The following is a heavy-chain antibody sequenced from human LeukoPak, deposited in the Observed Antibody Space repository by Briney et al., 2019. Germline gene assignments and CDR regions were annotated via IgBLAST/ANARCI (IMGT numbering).Heavy chain of an antibody. CDR1: GGSISSDRFY. D-gene: IGHD3-16*01. CDR2: IKSSNT. Sequence: SETLSLTCTVSGGSISSDRFYWTWVRQPAGKGLEWIGRIKSSNTNYNPSLKSRVSISLDTSTNQFSLKLTSLTAADTAVYYCARVPDWTYVPDYWGQGTLVTVSS. J-gene: IGHJ4*02. CDR3: ARVPDWTYVPDY. V-gene: IGHV4-61*02.